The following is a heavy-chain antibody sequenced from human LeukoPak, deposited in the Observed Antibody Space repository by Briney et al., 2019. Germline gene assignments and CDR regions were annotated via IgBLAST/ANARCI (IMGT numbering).Heavy chain of an antibody. CDR1: GGSFSGYY. CDR3: ARLYSNYLVDY. J-gene: IGHJ4*02. CDR2: IYHSGST. V-gene: IGHV4-34*01. Sequence: SETLSLTCAVYGGSFSGYYWSWIRQPPGKGLEWIGYIYHSGSTYYNPSLKSRVTISVDRSKNQFSLKLSSVTAADTAVYYCARLYSNYLVDYWGQETLVTVSS. D-gene: IGHD4-11*01.